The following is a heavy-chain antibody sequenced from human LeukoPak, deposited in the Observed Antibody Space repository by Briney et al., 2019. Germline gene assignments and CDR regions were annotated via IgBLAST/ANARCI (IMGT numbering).Heavy chain of an antibody. J-gene: IGHJ6*02. V-gene: IGHV3-30-3*01. CDR2: ISYDGSDK. CDR1: GFTFSSYA. CDR3: ARETDGMDV. Sequence: GGSLRLSCAASGFTFSSYAMHWVRQAPGKGLEWVAVISYDGSDKYYADSVKGRFTISRDNSKTTLYVQMNSLRAEVTAVYYCARETDGMDVWGQGTTVTVSS.